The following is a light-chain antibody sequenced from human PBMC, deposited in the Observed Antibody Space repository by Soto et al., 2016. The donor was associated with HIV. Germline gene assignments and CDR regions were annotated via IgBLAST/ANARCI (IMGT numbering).Light chain of an antibody. CDR1: QSISNW. CDR3: QQYNTVPWT. CDR2: KAS. V-gene: IGKV1-5*03. Sequence: DIQMTQSPSTLSASVGDRVTITCRASQSISNWLAWYQQKPGKAPKLLIYKASSLESGAPSRFSGSGSGTDFTLTLSSVQPDDVGTYYCQQYNTVPWTFGQGTKLEMK. J-gene: IGKJ1*01.